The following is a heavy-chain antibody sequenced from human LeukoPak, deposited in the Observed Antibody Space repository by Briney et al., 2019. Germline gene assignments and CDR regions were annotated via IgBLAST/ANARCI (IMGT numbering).Heavy chain of an antibody. CDR2: IYHSGST. J-gene: IGHJ6*03. CDR1: GYSVSSGYY. V-gene: IGHV4-38-2*02. D-gene: IGHD3-10*01. CDR3: ARAITTVRGVISYYMDV. Sequence: SETLSLTCTVSGYSVSSGYYWGWIRQPPGKGLEWIGSIYHSGSTYYNPSLKSRVTISVDTSKNQFSLKLSSVTAADTAVYYCARAITTVRGVISYYMDVWGKGTTVTVSS.